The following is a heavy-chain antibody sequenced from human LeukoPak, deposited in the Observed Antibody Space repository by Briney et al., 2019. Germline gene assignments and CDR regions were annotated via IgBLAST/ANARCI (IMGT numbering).Heavy chain of an antibody. Sequence: GGSLRLSCAASGFTFSSYAMHWVRQAPGKGLEWVAVISYDGSNKYYADSVKGRFTISRDNSKNTLYLQMNSLRAEDTAVYYCARGPLTDQPEGYFDYWGQGTLVTVSS. CDR1: GFTFSSYA. CDR2: ISYDGSNK. J-gene: IGHJ4*02. D-gene: IGHD2-2*01. V-gene: IGHV3-30-3*01. CDR3: ARGPLTDQPEGYFDY.